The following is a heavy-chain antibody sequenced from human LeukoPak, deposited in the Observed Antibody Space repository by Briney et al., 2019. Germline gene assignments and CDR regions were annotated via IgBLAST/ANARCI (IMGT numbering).Heavy chain of an antibody. CDR2: ISSSGSTI. CDR3: AGGVLGGGRYLDAFDI. CDR1: GFTFSSYE. Sequence: GGSLRLSCAASGFTFSSYEMNWVRQAPGKGLEWVSYISSSGSTIYYADSVKGRFTISRDNAKNSLYLQMNSLRAEDTAVYYCAGGVLGGGRYLDAFDIGGQGTMVTVSS. V-gene: IGHV3-48*03. D-gene: IGHD3-16*01. J-gene: IGHJ3*02.